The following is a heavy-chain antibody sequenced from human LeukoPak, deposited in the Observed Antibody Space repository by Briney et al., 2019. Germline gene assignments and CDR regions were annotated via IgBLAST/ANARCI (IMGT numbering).Heavy chain of an antibody. CDR3: ARDNRGSLDY. CDR2: TDPSSGST. J-gene: IGHJ4*02. CDR1: GHTFTDSAYH. D-gene: IGHD1-26*01. Sequence: ASVKVSCKASGHTFTDSAYHMHWVRQAPGQGLVWMGRTDPSSGSTTYAQNLQGRVTMTWATSISTAYMELSGLKSDDTAVYYCARDNRGSLDYWGQGTQVTVSS. V-gene: IGHV1-2*06.